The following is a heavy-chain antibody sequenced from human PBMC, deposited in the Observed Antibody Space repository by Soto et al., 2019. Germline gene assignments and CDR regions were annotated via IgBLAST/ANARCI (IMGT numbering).Heavy chain of an antibody. V-gene: IGHV3-48*02. CDR2: INGGSDSI. CDR3: AKSGDSAGWGIDF. D-gene: IGHD6-19*01. Sequence: GGSLRLSCVGSGFMFDSFAMNWVRQAPGKGLEWVAYINGGSDSIYYAESVKGRFTISRDNARNSLSLQMNSLSDEDTAVYYCAKSGDSAGWGIDFWGQGTLVTVSS. CDR1: GFMFDSFA. J-gene: IGHJ4*02.